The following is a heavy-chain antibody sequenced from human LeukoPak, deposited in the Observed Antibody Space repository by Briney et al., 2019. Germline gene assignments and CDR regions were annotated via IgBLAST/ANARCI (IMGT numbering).Heavy chain of an antibody. J-gene: IGHJ4*02. Sequence: ASVKVSCKVSGYTLTELSMHWVRQAPGQRLEWMGWINAGNGNTKYSQNFQGRVTITRDTSASTAYMELRSLRSEDTAVYYCASSREGRVDSETRLVDYWGQGTLVTVSS. CDR2: INAGNGNT. CDR1: GYTLTELS. D-gene: IGHD1-7*01. CDR3: ASSREGRVDSETRLVDY. V-gene: IGHV1-3*01.